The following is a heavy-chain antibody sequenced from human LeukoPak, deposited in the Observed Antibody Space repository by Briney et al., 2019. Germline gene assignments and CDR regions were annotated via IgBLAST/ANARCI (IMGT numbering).Heavy chain of an antibody. CDR3: ARSYYYDSSGYYQYFDY. Sequence: GGSLRLSXAASGFTFSSYAMSWVRQAPGKGLEWVSAISGSGGSTYYADSVKGRFTISRDNPKNTLYLQMNSLRAEDTAVYYCARSYYYDSSGYYQYFDYWGQGTLVTASS. V-gene: IGHV3-23*01. D-gene: IGHD3-22*01. J-gene: IGHJ4*02. CDR1: GFTFSSYA. CDR2: ISGSGGST.